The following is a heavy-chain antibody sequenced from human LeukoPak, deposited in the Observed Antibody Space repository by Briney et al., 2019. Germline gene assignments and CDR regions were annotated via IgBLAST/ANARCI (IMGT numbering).Heavy chain of an antibody. CDR3: ARGCGGTPGCYIIDN. CDR2: IWNDGSDK. Sequence: ERSLRLSCEASGFTFSSHGMHWVRQPPGKGLEWVAVIWNDGSDKYYGDSVKGRFTVSRDNSKNTLYLQMDSLRAEDTAVYYCARGCGGTPGCYIIDNWGQGTLVTVSS. CDR1: GFTFSSHG. J-gene: IGHJ4*02. D-gene: IGHD2-21*01. V-gene: IGHV3-33*01.